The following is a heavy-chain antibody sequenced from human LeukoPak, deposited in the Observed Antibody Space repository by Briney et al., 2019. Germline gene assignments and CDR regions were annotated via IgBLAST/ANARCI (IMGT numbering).Heavy chain of an antibody. CDR1: GGSISSYY. J-gene: IGHJ3*02. Sequence: SETLSLTCTVSGGSISSYYWSWIRQPPGKGLEWIGYIYYSGSTNYNPSLKSRVTISVDTSKNQFSLKLSSVTAADTAVYNCARVDSSGYIIAFDIWGQGTMVTVSS. D-gene: IGHD3-22*01. V-gene: IGHV4-59*01. CDR2: IYYSGST. CDR3: ARVDSSGYIIAFDI.